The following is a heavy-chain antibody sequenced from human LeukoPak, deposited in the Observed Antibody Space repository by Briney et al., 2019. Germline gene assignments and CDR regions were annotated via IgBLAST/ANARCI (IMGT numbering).Heavy chain of an antibody. V-gene: IGHV1-69*04. Sequence: GASVKVSCKASGGTFSSYAISWVRRAPGQGLEWMGRIIPILGIANYAQKFQGRVTITADKSTSTAYMELSSLRSEDTAVYYCARERTEYYYDSSGLLLDYWGQGTLVTVSS. CDR3: ARERTEYYYDSSGLLLDY. CDR1: GGTFSSYA. D-gene: IGHD3-22*01. CDR2: IIPILGIA. J-gene: IGHJ4*02.